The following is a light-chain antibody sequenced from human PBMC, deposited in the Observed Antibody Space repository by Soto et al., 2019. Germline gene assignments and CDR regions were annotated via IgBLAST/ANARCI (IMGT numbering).Light chain of an antibody. Sequence: MQLTQSPSSLSASEGDRVTITCRASQGISTYLAWYQQKPGKAPKLLIYAASILHGGVPSRFSGSGSGTDFTLTISSLQPEDFATYYCQQLKSNPYTFGQGTKLEIK. CDR3: QQLKSNPYT. CDR1: QGISTY. J-gene: IGKJ2*01. V-gene: IGKV1-9*01. CDR2: AAS.